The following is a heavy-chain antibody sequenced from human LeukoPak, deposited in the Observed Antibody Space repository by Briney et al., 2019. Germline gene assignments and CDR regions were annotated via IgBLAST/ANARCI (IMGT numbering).Heavy chain of an antibody. D-gene: IGHD3-22*01. J-gene: IGHJ3*02. CDR2: IYHSGST. CDR1: GGSISSGGYS. CDR3: ARGDIHYYDSSYAFDI. Sequence: PSETLSLTCAVSGGSISSGGYSWSWIRQPPGKGLEWIGYIYHSGSTYYNPSLKSRVTISVDRSKNQFSLKLSSVTAADTAVYYCARGDIHYYDSSYAFDIWGQGTMVTVSS. V-gene: IGHV4-30-2*01.